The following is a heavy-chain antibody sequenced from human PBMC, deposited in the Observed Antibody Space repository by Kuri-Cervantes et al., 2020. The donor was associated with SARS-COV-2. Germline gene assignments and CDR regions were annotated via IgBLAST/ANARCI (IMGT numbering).Heavy chain of an antibody. CDR2: ISYDGSNK. CDR1: GFTFSSYA. V-gene: IGHV3-30*04. J-gene: IGHJ4*02. CDR3: ARDADDSSGYDYFDY. Sequence: GESLKISCAASGFTFSSYAMHWVRQAPGKGLERVAVISYDGSNKYYADSVKGRFTISRDNSKNTLYLQMNSLRAEDTAVYYCARDADDSSGYDYFDYWGQGTLVTVSS. D-gene: IGHD3-22*01.